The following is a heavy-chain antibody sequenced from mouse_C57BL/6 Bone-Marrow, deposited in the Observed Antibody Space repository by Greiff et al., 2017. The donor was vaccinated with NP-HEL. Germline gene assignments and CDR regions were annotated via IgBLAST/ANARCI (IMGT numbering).Heavy chain of an antibody. V-gene: IGHV7-3*01. D-gene: IGHD4-1*01. CDR2: IRNKAYGYTT. CDR3: ARYLTGTGFAY. CDR1: GFTFTDYY. J-gene: IGHJ3*01. Sequence: EVQGVESGGGLVQPGGSLSLSCAASGFTFTDYYMSWVRQPPGKALEWLGFIRNKAYGYTTEYSASVKGRFTISRDNSQSIFYLQMNALRAEDSATYYCARYLTGTGFAYWGQGTLVTVSA.